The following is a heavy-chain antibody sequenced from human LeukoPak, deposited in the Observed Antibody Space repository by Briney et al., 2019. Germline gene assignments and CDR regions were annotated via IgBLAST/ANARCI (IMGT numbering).Heavy chain of an antibody. D-gene: IGHD6-19*01. CDR3: ARGYRTGWYYFDY. V-gene: IGHV4-4*07. J-gene: IGHJ4*02. Sequence: SETLSLTCTVSGGSISGFYWSWIRQPAGKGLEWIGRIYTSGSTNYNPSLKSRVTMSVDTSKNQFSLKLSSVTAADTAVYYCARGYRTGWYYFDYWGQGTLVTVSS. CDR1: GGSISGFY. CDR2: IYTSGST.